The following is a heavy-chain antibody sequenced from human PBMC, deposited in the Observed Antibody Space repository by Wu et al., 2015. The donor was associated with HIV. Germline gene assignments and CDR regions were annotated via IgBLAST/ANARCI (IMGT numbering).Heavy chain of an antibody. J-gene: IGHJ2*01. V-gene: IGHV1-8*01. CDR3: ARGGFYYDSSVPWYFDL. D-gene: IGHD3-22*01. CDR2: MNPNSGNT. Sequence: QVQLVQSGAEVKKPGASVKVSCKASGYTFTSYDINWVRQATGQGLEWMGWMNPNSGNTGYAQKFQGRVTMTRNTSISTAYMELSSLRSEDTAVYYCARGGFYYDSSVPWYFDLWGRGTLVTVSS. CDR1: GYTFTSYD.